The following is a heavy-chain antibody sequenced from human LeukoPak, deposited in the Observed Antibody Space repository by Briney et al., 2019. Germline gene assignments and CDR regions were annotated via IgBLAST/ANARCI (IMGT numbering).Heavy chain of an antibody. Sequence: SETLSLTCTVSGGSISSYYWSWIRQPPGKGLEWIGYIYYSGSTNYNPSLKSRVTISVDTSKNQFSLKLSSVTAADTAVYYCARQTFTIFGVAPDDYWGQGTLVTVSS. CDR2: IYYSGST. D-gene: IGHD3-3*01. J-gene: IGHJ4*02. CDR3: ARQTFTIFGVAPDDY. CDR1: GGSISSYY. V-gene: IGHV4-59*08.